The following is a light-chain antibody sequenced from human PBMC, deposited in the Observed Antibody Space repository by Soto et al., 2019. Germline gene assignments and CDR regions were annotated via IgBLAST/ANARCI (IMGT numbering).Light chain of an antibody. CDR3: LQDYNYPRT. CDR2: AAS. J-gene: IGKJ1*01. Sequence: AIQMTQSPSSLSASVGDRVTITCRASQDIGNDLGWYQQKPGKAPKLLIFAASSLQSAFLSRFSGSGSGTDFTLTISSLQPEDFATYYCLQDYNYPRTFGQGTKVEIK. CDR1: QDIGND. V-gene: IGKV1-6*01.